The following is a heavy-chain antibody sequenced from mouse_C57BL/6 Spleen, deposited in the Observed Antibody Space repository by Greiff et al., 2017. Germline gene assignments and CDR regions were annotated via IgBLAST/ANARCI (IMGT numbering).Heavy chain of an antibody. D-gene: IGHD2-10*02. J-gene: IGHJ2*01. V-gene: IGHV1-63*01. CDR3: ARGGMVFDY. Sequence: QVQLQQSGAELVRPGTSVKMSCKASGYTFTNYWIGWAKQRPGHGLEWIGDIYPGGGYTNYNEKVKGKATLTADKSSSTAYMQFRSLTSEDSAIYYCARGGMVFDYWGQGTTLTVSS. CDR2: IYPGGGYT. CDR1: GYTFTNYW.